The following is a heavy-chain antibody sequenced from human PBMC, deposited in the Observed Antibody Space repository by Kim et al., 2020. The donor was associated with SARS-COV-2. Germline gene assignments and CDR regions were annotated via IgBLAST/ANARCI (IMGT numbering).Heavy chain of an antibody. J-gene: IGHJ4*02. V-gene: IGHV3-74*01. CDR3: TRGYIYRDY. CDR1: GFIFSNSC. Sequence: GGSLRLSCAASGFIFSNSCMHWVRQAPVKGLVWVSRINADVTKTNYADSVKGRFTISRDNAKNTMYLQMNSLRDEDSAVYYCTRGYIYRDYWDQRTLVTVTS. CDR2: INADVTKT. D-gene: IGHD5-18*01.